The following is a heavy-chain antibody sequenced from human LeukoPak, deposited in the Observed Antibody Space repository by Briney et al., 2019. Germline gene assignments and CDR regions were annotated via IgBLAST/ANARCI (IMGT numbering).Heavy chain of an antibody. CDR2: IKPSNGDT. V-gene: IGHV1-2*02. CDR1: GYNFGGHY. Sequence: GASVKVSCKASGYNFGGHYMHWVRQAPGQGLEWMGWIKPSNGDTKYAQNFQGRVTMTRDTSISTAYMELSSLRSDDTAVYYCASPPLSSAMYYAHWGRGTLVTVSS. J-gene: IGHJ4*02. CDR3: ASPPLSSAMYYAH. D-gene: IGHD1-26*01.